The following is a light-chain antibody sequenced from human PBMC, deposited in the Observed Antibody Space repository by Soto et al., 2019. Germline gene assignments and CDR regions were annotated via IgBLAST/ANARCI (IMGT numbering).Light chain of an antibody. CDR3: QQDGGNTIT. CDR2: DAS. CDR1: QSVSSY. J-gene: IGKJ5*01. V-gene: IGKV3-11*01. Sequence: DIKLKQPPATLFSSAGERVTLSYMSSQSVSSYLAWYQQKPGQAPRLLIYDASNRATGIPARFSGSGSGTDFTLTITSLEPEDFALYYCQQDGGNTITFGLGTRLEIK.